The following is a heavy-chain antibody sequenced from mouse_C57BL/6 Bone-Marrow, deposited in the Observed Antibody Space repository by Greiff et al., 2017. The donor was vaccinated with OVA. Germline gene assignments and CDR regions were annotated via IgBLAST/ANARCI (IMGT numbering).Heavy chain of an antibody. CDR1: GYSITSDY. J-gene: IGHJ1*03. Sequence: EVKLMESGPGLAKPSQTLSLTCSVTGYSITSDYWNWIRKFPGNKLEYMGYISYSGSTYYNPSLKSRISITRDTSKNQYYLQLNSVTTEDTATYYCARGTYYYGSEWYFDVWGTGTTVTVSS. D-gene: IGHD1-1*01. CDR2: ISYSGST. V-gene: IGHV3-8*01. CDR3: ARGTYYYGSEWYFDV.